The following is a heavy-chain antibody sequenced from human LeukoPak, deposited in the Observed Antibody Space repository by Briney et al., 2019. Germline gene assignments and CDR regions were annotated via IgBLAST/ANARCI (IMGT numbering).Heavy chain of an antibody. CDR2: INHSGST. Sequence: SETLSLTCAVYGGSFSGYYWSWIRQPPGKGLEWIGEINHSGSTNYNPSLKSRVTISVDTSKNQFSLKLSSVTAADTAVYYCEIFHYDILTGYYIGDYWGQGTLVTVSS. J-gene: IGHJ4*02. CDR3: EIFHYDILTGYYIGDY. CDR1: GGSFSGYY. D-gene: IGHD3-9*01. V-gene: IGHV4-34*01.